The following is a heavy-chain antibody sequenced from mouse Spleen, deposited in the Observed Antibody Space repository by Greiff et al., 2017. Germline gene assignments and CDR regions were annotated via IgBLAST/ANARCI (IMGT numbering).Heavy chain of an antibody. Sequence: QVQLQQPGTELVKPGASVQLSCKASGYTFTSYWLHWVKQRPGQGLEWIGNINPSNGGTNYNEKFKSKATLTVDKSSSTAYMQLSSLTSENSAVYYCARADYYGSSPFAYWGQGTLVTVSA. V-gene: IGHV1-53*01. J-gene: IGHJ3*01. D-gene: IGHD1-1*01. CDR1: GYTFTSYW. CDR2: INPSNGGT. CDR3: ARADYYGSSPFAY.